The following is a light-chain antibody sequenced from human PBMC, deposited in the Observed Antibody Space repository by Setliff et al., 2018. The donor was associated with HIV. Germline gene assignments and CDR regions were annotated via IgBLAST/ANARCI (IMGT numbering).Light chain of an antibody. Sequence: QSALTQPASVSGSPGQSITISCTGTSFDVGAYNYVSWYQQYPGKAPKLIIYEVTNRPSGVSNRFSGSKSGNTASLTISGLQAEDEADYYCNSFTSSSAYVLFGGGTKATVL. CDR2: EVT. CDR1: SFDVGAYNY. CDR3: NSFTSSSAYVL. V-gene: IGLV2-14*01. J-gene: IGLJ2*01.